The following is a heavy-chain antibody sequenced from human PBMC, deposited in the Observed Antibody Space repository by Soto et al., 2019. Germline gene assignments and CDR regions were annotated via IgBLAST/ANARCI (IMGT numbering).Heavy chain of an antibody. V-gene: IGHV4-30-2*01. J-gene: IGHJ4*02. CDR1: GGSISSGGYS. Sequence: QLQLQESGSGLVKPSQTLSLTCAVSGGSISSGGYSWSWIRQPPGKGLEWIGYIYHSGSTYYNPSLKSRVTISVDRSKNKFSMKLSSVPAADTAVYYCAAGGGLPRYCWGQGTLVTVSS. CDR3: AAGGGLPRYC. D-gene: IGHD1-26*01. CDR2: IYHSGST.